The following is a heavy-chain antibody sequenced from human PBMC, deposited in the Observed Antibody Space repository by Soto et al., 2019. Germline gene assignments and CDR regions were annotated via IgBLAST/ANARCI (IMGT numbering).Heavy chain of an antibody. V-gene: IGHV4-30-4*01. CDR3: ARERPDGSRLDP. Sequence: QVQLQESGPGLVKPSQTLSLTCTVSGGSISSGDYYWSWIRQPPGKGLEWIGDVYYSGSTSYNPSLTRRVTISVDTSKTQFSLKLSSVTAADTAVYYCARERPDGSRLDPWGQGTLVTVSS. CDR1: GGSISSGDYY. D-gene: IGHD6-13*01. J-gene: IGHJ5*02. CDR2: VYYSGST.